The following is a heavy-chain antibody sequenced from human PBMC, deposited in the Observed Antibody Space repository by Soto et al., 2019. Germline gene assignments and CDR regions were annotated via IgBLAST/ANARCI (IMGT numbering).Heavy chain of an antibody. Sequence: SETLPLTCTVSGGSISSGPYSWGWIRQTPGEGLEWIGTFRYNENTYYNPSLESRVTISVDTSKNHFSLKVTSATVADTAVYYCARLGGYCSSTGCYGYYALDVWGQGTTVTV. CDR1: GGSISSGPYS. V-gene: IGHV4-39*02. CDR2: FRYNENT. CDR3: ARLGGYCSSTGCYGYYALDV. J-gene: IGHJ6*02. D-gene: IGHD2-2*01.